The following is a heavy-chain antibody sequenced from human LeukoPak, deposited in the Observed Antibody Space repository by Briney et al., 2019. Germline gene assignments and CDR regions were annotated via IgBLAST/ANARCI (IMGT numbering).Heavy chain of an antibody. J-gene: IGHJ3*02. Sequence: GRSLRLSCAASGFTFDDYGMYWVRQAPGKGLEWVSGISWNRGNIGYADSVKGRFTIFRDNVKNSLYLQMNSLRAEDTALYYCARARTTRGYSGYDAFDIWGQGTMVTVSS. CDR1: GFTFDDYG. CDR2: ISWNRGNI. CDR3: ARARTTRGYSGYDAFDI. V-gene: IGHV3-9*01. D-gene: IGHD5-12*01.